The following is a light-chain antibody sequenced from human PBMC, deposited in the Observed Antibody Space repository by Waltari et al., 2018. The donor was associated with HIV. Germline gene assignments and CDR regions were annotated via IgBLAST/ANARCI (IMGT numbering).Light chain of an antibody. V-gene: IGKV3-20*01. CDR2: GAI. CDR3: QQYGSSPIT. J-gene: IGKJ4*01. CDR1: QSVSNSY. Sequence: EVVFTQFPIILFLSPGVIATFIGSASQSVSNSYLAWYQQKPGQAPRLLMYGAINRAAGTPDRFIGSASGSGTDFTLTISRLEPEDFAVYHCQQYGSSPITFGGGTKVEIK.